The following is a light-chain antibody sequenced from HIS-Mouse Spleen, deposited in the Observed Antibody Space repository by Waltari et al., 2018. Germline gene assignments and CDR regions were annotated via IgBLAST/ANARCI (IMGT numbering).Light chain of an antibody. J-gene: IGLJ2*01. CDR2: EDS. CDR3: YSTDSSGNHRV. CDR1: ALPKKY. V-gene: IGLV3-10*01. Sequence: SYELTQPPSVQVSPGQTARITCSGDALPKKYAYWYQQKSGQAPLLVIYEDSKRPSGIPERFSGSSSGTMATLTISGAQVEDEADYYCYSTDSSGNHRVFGGGTKLTVL.